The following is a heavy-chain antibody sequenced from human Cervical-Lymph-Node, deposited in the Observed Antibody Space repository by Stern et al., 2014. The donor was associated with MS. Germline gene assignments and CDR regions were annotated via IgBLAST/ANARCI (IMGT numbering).Heavy chain of an antibody. CDR1: GFTFSTYA. J-gene: IGHJ4*02. Sequence: VQLVESGGGVVQPGRSLSLSCVASGFTFSTYAMHWVRQAPGKGLEWVAFVSHDGTQTNSTDSVKARFTISRDNSKNTLYLHMNSLRDEDTAVCFCARGGRGVGLEYWGQGTLVTVSS. CDR2: VSHDGTQT. D-gene: IGHD3-10*01. V-gene: IGHV3-30-3*01. CDR3: ARGGRGVGLEY.